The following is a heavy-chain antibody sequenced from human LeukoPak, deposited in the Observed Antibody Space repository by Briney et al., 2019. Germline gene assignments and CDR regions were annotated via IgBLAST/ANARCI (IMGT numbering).Heavy chain of an antibody. CDR1: GGSISSSSYY. J-gene: IGHJ4*02. D-gene: IGHD3-10*01. Sequence: SETLSLTCTVFGGSISSSSYYWGWIRQPPGNGLEWIGSIYYSGSTYYNPSLKSRITMSVDTSKNQFSLKLTSVTAADTAVYYCARLRHYYGSGFDYLGQGSLVTVSS. CDR3: ARLRHYYGSGFDY. V-gene: IGHV4-39*01. CDR2: IYYSGST.